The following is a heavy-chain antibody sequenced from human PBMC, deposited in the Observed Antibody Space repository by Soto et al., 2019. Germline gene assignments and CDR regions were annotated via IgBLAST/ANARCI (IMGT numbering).Heavy chain of an antibody. CDR2: IIPIFGTA. V-gene: IGHV1-69*06. CDR3: ASSITGTYDY. CDR1: GGTFSSYA. J-gene: IGHJ4*02. Sequence: PVKFSCKASGGTFSSYAISWVRQAPGQGLEWMGGIIPIFGTANYAQKFQGRVTITADKSTSTAYMELSSLRSEDTAVYYCASSITGTYDYWGQGTLVTVSS. D-gene: IGHD1-7*01.